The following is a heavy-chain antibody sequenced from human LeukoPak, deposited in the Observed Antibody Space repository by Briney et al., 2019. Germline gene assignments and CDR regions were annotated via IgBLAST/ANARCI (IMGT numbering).Heavy chain of an antibody. CDR2: ISSSGSTI. J-gene: IGHJ2*01. CDR1: GFTFSDYY. CDR3: AKDKLDNAWYFDL. D-gene: IGHD4-23*01. Sequence: PGGSLRLSCAASGFTFSDYYMSWIRQAPGKGLEWVSYISSSGSTIYYADSVKGRFTISRDNAKNSLYLQMNSLRAEDTAVYYCAKDKLDNAWYFDLWGRGTLVTVSS. V-gene: IGHV3-11*04.